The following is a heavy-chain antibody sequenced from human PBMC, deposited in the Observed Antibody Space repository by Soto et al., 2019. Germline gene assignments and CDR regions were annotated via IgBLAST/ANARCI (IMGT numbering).Heavy chain of an antibody. CDR3: ARVGPWVPYYSDSSPYPFENWFQP. J-gene: IGHJ5*01. CDR1: GYSISSGSY. V-gene: IGHV4-38-2*01. Sequence: SETLSLTCAVSGYSISSGSYWGWLRQPPGKGLEWLGSIYHGGSTYYNPSLNSRLTLSIDMTSNYVSLLLNSVPAADIAASYWARVGPWVPYYSDSSPYPFENWFQPWGQGTLENVSS. CDR2: IYHGGST. D-gene: IGHD3-22*01.